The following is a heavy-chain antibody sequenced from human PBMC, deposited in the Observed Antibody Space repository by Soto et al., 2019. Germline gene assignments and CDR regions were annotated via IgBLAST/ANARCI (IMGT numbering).Heavy chain of an antibody. D-gene: IGHD2-15*01. J-gene: IGHJ6*02. CDR3: ATCSGGSCYPKTSRGIVDV. CDR2: IIPIFGTA. V-gene: IGHV1-69*01. Sequence: QVQLVQSGAEVKKPGSSVKVSCKASGGTFSSYAISWVRQAPGQGLEWMGGIIPIFGTANYAQKFQGRVTITADESRSTAYMELSSLRSEDTAVYYCATCSGGSCYPKTSRGIVDVWGQGTTVTVSS. CDR1: GGTFSSYA.